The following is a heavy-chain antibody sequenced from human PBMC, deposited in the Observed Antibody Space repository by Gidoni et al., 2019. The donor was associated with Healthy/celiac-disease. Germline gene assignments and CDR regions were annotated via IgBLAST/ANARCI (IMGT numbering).Heavy chain of an antibody. J-gene: IGHJ6*02. CDR3: ARRSGMGRRVGSYYYGMDV. V-gene: IGHV4-34*01. Sequence: QVQLQQWGAGLLKPSETLSLTCAVYGGSFSGYYWSWIRQPPGKGLEWIGEINHSGSTNYNPSLKSRVTISVDTSKNQFSLKLSSVTAADTAVYYCARRSGMGRRVGSYYYGMDVWGQGTTVTVSS. CDR2: INHSGST. D-gene: IGHD3-10*01. CDR1: GGSFSGYY.